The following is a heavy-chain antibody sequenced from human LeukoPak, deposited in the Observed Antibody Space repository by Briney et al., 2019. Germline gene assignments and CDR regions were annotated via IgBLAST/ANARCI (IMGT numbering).Heavy chain of an antibody. CDR2: IYHSGHT. Sequence: KTSETLSLTCNVSGYSISSGYYWGWIRQPPGKWLEWIGSIYHSGHTFYNPSLKTRVTMSVDTSQNQFSLKLPSVTAADTAVYYCAREGTVRWFDPWGQGTLVIVSS. J-gene: IGHJ5*02. V-gene: IGHV4-38-2*02. CDR1: GYSISSGYY. D-gene: IGHD1-14*01. CDR3: AREGTVRWFDP.